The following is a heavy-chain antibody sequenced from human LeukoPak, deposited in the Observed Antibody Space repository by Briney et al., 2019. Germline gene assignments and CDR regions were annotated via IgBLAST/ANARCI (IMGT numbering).Heavy chain of an antibody. CDR1: GFTFGSYW. Sequence: GGSLRLSCAASGFTFGSYWMSWVRQAPGQGLEWVANIKEDGSETYYVDSVKGRFSISRDNAKNSLYLQMNSLRAEDTAVYYCARDTSGPENWGQGTLVTVPS. CDR2: IKEDGSET. V-gene: IGHV3-7*01. CDR3: ARDTSGPEN. J-gene: IGHJ4*02. D-gene: IGHD6-19*01.